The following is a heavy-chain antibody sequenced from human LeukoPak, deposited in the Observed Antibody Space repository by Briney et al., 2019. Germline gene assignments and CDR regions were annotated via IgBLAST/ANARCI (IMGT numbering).Heavy chain of an antibody. V-gene: IGHV1-46*01. Sequence: GASVKVSCKASGYTFTSYYMHWVRQAPGQRLESMGIINPSGGSTSYAQKFQGRVTMTRDTSTSTVYMELSSLRSEDTAVYYCARDGYEDGSTRAYYYYGMDVWGQGTTVTVSS. J-gene: IGHJ6*02. CDR2: INPSGGST. CDR1: GYTFTSYY. D-gene: IGHD2-2*01. CDR3: ARDGYEDGSTRAYYYYGMDV.